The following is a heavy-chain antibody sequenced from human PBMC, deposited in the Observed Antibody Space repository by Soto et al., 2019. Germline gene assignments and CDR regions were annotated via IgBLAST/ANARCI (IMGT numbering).Heavy chain of an antibody. Sequence: GASVKVSCKVSGGTFSSYAISWVRQAPGQGLEWMGGIIPIFGTANYAQKFQGRVTITADESTSTAYMELSSLRSEDTAVYYCARDSLHNWNYYYYGMDVWGQGTTVTVSS. V-gene: IGHV1-69*13. CDR3: ARDSLHNWNYYYYGMDV. CDR2: IIPIFGTA. D-gene: IGHD1-20*01. CDR1: GGTFSSYA. J-gene: IGHJ6*02.